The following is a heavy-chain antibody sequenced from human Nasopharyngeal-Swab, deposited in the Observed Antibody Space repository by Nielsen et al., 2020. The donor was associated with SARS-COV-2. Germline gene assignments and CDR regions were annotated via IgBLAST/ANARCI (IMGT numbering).Heavy chain of an antibody. Sequence: GGSLRLSCAASGFSFSTYAMSWVRQAPGKGLEWVSAISGSGGDKYYEDSVKGRFTISRDNSKNTLYLRMNSLRAEDTAVYYCAKDGSSSPTYWGQGTLVTVSS. CDR1: GFSFSTYA. CDR3: AKDGSSSPTY. J-gene: IGHJ4*02. D-gene: IGHD6-13*01. V-gene: IGHV3-23*01. CDR2: ISGSGGDK.